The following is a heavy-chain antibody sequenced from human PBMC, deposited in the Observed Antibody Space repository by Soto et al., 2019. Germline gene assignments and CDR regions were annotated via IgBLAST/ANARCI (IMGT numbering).Heavy chain of an antibody. V-gene: IGHV1-69*01. Sequence: LVNVARKAAGGSLSSVVGSCVRQTPGQGLEWMGGIIPIFGTANYAQKFQGRVTITADESTSTAYMELSSLRSEDTAVYYCVWGCSGGSCHRYFDYWGQRTLLTVPS. CDR1: GGSLSSVV. CDR3: VWGCSGGSCHRYFDY. J-gene: IGHJ4*02. D-gene: IGHD2-15*01. CDR2: IIPIFGTA.